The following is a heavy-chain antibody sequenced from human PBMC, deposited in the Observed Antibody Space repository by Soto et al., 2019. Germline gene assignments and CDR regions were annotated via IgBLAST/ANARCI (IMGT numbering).Heavy chain of an antibody. CDR3: TRDQNIPRHFGY. CDR2: IYSGGST. D-gene: IGHD2-21*01. CDR1: GFTVSTNY. V-gene: IGHV3-53*01. J-gene: IGHJ4*02. Sequence: GGSLRLSCAASGFTVSTNYMSWVRQAPGKGLEWVSIIYSGGSTYYADSVKGRFTISRDNSKNTLYLQMNSLRAEDTAMYYCTRDQNIPRHFGYWGQGXLVTVYS.